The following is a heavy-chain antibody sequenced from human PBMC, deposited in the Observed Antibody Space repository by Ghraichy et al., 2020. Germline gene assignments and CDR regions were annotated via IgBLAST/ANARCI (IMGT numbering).Heavy chain of an antibody. Sequence: GGSLRRSCAASGFTFSSYWMSWVRQAPGKGLEWVANIKQDGSEKYYVDSVKGRFTISRDNAKNSLYLQMNSLRAEDTAVYYCARDPGYGDYSFDYWGQGTLVTVSS. V-gene: IGHV3-7*01. D-gene: IGHD4-17*01. CDR1: GFTFSSYW. CDR2: IKQDGSEK. J-gene: IGHJ4*02. CDR3: ARDPGYGDYSFDY.